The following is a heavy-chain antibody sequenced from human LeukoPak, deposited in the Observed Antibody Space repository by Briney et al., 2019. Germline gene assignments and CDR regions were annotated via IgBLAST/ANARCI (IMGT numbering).Heavy chain of an antibody. J-gene: IGHJ5*02. Sequence: GASVKVSCKASGYTFTSYYMHWVRQAPGQGLEWMGIINPSGGSTSYAQKFQGRVTMTRDMSTSTVYMELSSLRSEDTAVYYRARDLQGYCFDPWGQGTLVTVSS. CDR1: GYTFTSYY. CDR2: INPSGGST. CDR3: ARDLQGYCFDP. V-gene: IGHV1-46*01. D-gene: IGHD2-15*01.